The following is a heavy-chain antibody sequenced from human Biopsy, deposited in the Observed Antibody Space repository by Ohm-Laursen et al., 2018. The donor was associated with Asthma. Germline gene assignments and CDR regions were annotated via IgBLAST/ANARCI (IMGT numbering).Heavy chain of an antibody. V-gene: IGHV3-11*01. Sequence: GSLRLSCAASGFTFSDYYMSWIRQPQGQGLEWISYINGQSNSIENADSVKGRFTISRDNAKNSLYLQMNSLRAEDTAVYYCARDSYSSGLYDDFESWGQGTLVTVSS. D-gene: IGHD6-19*01. CDR2: INGQSNSI. J-gene: IGHJ4*02. CDR1: GFTFSDYY. CDR3: ARDSYSSGLYDDFES.